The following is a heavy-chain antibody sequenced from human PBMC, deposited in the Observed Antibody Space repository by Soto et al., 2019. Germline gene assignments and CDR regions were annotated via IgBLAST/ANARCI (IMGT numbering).Heavy chain of an antibody. V-gene: IGHV4-30-2*01. CDR1: GGSLSSGTYS. CDR3: ARGAEELADALDI. CDR2: IFHGGSP. D-gene: IGHD1-26*01. J-gene: IGHJ3*02. Sequence: QLQLQESGSGLVKPSQTLSLTCAVSGGSLSSGTYSWSWIWQPPGKGLEWIGYIFHGGSPYYNPSLQSRISISVDRAKNQFSLKLRSVTAADTAVYYCARGAEELADALDIWGQGTMVTVSS.